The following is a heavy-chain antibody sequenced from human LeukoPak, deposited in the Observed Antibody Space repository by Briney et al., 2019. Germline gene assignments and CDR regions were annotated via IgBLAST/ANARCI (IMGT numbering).Heavy chain of an antibody. Sequence: GASLRLSCAASGFTFSGYAMSWVRQAPGKGLEWVSAISGSGGSTYYADSVKGRFTISRDNSKNTLYLQMNSLRAEDTAVYYCAKGCFKRTVTVDYWGQGTLVTVSS. CDR1: GFTFSGYA. CDR2: ISGSGGST. J-gene: IGHJ4*02. D-gene: IGHD4-17*01. CDR3: AKGCFKRTVTVDY. V-gene: IGHV3-23*01.